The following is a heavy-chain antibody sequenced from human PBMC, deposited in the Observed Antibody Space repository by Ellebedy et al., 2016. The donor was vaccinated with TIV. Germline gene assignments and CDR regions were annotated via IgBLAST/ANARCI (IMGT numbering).Heavy chain of an antibody. CDR3: ATEGFCANGVCYNSFDS. J-gene: IGHJ4*02. D-gene: IGHD2-8*01. V-gene: IGHV1-46*01. CDR2: INPSGGST. Sequence: AASVKVSCKASGYTFSNYFMHWLRQAPGQGLEWMGIINPSGGSTTYAQKFQGRVTMTEDTSTDTAYMELSSLRSEDTAVYYCATEGFCANGVCYNSFDSWGQGTLVTVSS. CDR1: GYTFSNYF.